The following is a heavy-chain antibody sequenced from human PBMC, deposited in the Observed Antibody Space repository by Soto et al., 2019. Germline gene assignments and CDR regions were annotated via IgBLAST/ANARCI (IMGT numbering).Heavy chain of an antibody. CDR2: ISSRSIYI. V-gene: IGHV3-21*01. CDR3: AREEVSRPNTYHGLEV. CDR1: GFTFNTYT. J-gene: IGHJ6*02. Sequence: EVQLVESGGGLVKPGGSLRLSCAASGFTFNTYTMNWVRQAPGKGLEWVSSISSRSIYIYYADSVTGRCTISRDDARNSLYLQMNSLRAEDTAVYYCAREEVSRPNTYHGLEVWGQGTTVTVSS.